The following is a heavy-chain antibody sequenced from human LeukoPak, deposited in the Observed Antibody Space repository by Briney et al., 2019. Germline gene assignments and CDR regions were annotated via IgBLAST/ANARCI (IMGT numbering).Heavy chain of an antibody. CDR1: GYTFASYY. V-gene: IGHV1-46*01. J-gene: IGHJ6*02. CDR2: INPSGGST. Sequence: ASVKVSCKASGYTFASYYMYWMRQAPGQGLEWMGIINPSGGSTSYAQKLQGRVTMTRDTSTSTVYMELSSLRSEDTAVYYCARDRSPVAVYGMDVWGQGTTVTVSS. CDR3: ARDRSPVAVYGMDV. D-gene: IGHD6-19*01.